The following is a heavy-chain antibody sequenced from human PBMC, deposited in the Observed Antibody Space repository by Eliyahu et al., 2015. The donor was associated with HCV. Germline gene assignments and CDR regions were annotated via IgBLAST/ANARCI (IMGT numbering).Heavy chain of an antibody. Sequence: QVRVVQSGVEVRKPGASVKVSCKVSGYTFTSHGISWVRQAPGQGLEWLGWIXAYTGDTKYRQDLHGRVTMTTDTSTSTAYMELRSLTSDDTAVYYCARDPCSRINCQYYGMDFWGQGTTVTVSS. CDR3: ARDPCSRINCQYYGMDF. V-gene: IGHV1-18*01. CDR2: IXAYTGDT. CDR1: GYTFTSHG. J-gene: IGHJ6*02. D-gene: IGHD2-2*01.